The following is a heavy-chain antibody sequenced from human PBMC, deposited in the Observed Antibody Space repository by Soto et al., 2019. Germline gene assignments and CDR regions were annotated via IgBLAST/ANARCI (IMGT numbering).Heavy chain of an antibody. CDR2: ISAYNGNT. V-gene: IGHV1-18*01. D-gene: IGHD3-22*01. CDR3: ARAGHYYDSSGYAN. J-gene: IGHJ4*02. CDR1: GYTFATSG. Sequence: QVKLVQSGTEVKKPGASMKVSCKASGYTFATSGISWVRQASGQGLEWMGRISAYNGNTNYDQKLQDRVTMTTDTSTSTAYLELRSLRSEDTAVYYCARAGHYYDSSGYANWGQGTLVTVS.